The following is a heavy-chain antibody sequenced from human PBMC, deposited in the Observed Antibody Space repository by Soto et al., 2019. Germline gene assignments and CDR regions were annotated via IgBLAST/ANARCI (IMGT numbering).Heavy chain of an antibody. CDR1: GYTFTGYY. CDR2: INPNSGGT. Sequence: ASVKVSCKASGYTFTGYYMHWVRQAPGQGLEWMGCINPNSGGTNYAQKFQGWVTMTSDTSISTAYMELTRLRSDDTAFYYCAGDPDSHYNDSHASSYPWGQGTLVTVSS. D-gene: IGHD3-22*01. V-gene: IGHV1-2*04. CDR3: AGDPDSHYNDSHASSYP. J-gene: IGHJ5*02.